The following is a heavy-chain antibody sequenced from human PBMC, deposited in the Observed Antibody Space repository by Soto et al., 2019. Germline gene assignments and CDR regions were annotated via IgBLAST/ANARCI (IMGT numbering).Heavy chain of an antibody. CDR3: ARGLRWVGELLPGGAFDI. CDR2: TYYRSKWYN. J-gene: IGHJ3*02. V-gene: IGHV6-1*01. D-gene: IGHD3-10*01. CDR1: GDSVSSNSAA. Sequence: QSQTLSLTCAISGDSVSSNSAAWNWIRQSPSRGLEWLGRTYYRSKWYNDYAVSVKRRITINPDTSKNQFSLQLNSVTPEDTAVYYCARGLRWVGELLPGGAFDIWGQGTMVTVSS.